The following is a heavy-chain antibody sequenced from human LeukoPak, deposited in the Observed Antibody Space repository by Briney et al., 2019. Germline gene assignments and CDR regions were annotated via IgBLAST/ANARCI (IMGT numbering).Heavy chain of an antibody. V-gene: IGHV3-7*01. CDR3: VRSSLDF. CDR1: GFSFSAYW. Sequence: PGGSLRLSCAASGFSFSAYWMTWVRQAPGTGLEWVANINPAGSETYYVDPVKGRFSISRDNAKNTLYLQLNSLRAGDTAMYYFVRSSLDFWGQGTLVTVSS. J-gene: IGHJ4*02. CDR2: INPAGSET.